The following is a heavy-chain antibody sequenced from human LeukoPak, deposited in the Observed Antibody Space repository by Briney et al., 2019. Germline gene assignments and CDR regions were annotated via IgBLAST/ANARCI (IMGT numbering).Heavy chain of an antibody. CDR3: AREGASTFDY. J-gene: IGHJ4*02. CDR2: TYYRSKWYN. V-gene: IGHV6-1*01. CDR1: GDSAFSDSAA. Sequence: SQTLSLTCAISGDSAFSDSAAWNWIRQSPSRGLEWLTRTYYRSKWYNAYAVSVKSRITINPDTSKNQFSLQLTSVTPEDTDVYYCAREGASTFDYWGQGTLVTVSS. D-gene: IGHD3-16*01.